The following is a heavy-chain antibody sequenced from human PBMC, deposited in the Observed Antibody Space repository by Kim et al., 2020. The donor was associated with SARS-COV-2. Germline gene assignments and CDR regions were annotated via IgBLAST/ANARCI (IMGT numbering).Heavy chain of an antibody. J-gene: IGHJ6*02. V-gene: IGHV4-59*01. CDR1: GGSISSYY. CDR2: IYYSGST. Sequence: SETLSLTCTVSGGSISSYYWSWIRQPPGKGLEWIGYIYYSGSTNYNPSLKSRVTISVDTSKNQFSLKLSSVTAADTAVYYCARDHYSYGYPYYGMDVWGQGTTVTVSS. D-gene: IGHD5-18*01. CDR3: ARDHYSYGYPYYGMDV.